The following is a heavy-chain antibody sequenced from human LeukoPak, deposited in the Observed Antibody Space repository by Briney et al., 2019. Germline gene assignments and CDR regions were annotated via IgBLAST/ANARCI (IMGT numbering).Heavy chain of an antibody. D-gene: IGHD3-22*01. V-gene: IGHV3-7*01. Sequence: QPGGSLRLSCAASGFTFSTYWMSWVRQASGKGLEWVANIKEDGSEKYYGDSVKGRFTISRDNAKNSLYLQVNSLRAEDTAVYYCARDSSGYQWGQGTLVTVSS. CDR1: GFTFSTYW. CDR3: ARDSSGYQ. CDR2: IKEDGSEK. J-gene: IGHJ4*01.